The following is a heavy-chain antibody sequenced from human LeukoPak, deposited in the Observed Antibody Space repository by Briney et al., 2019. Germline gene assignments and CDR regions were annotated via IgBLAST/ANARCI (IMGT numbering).Heavy chain of an antibody. Sequence: GASVKVSCKASGYTFTSYDINWVRQATGQGLEWMGWMNPNSGNTGYAQKFQGRVTMTRNTSISTAYIELSSLRSEDTDVYYCARGLATVTTRAFDIWGQGTMVTVSS. CDR2: MNPNSGNT. CDR1: GYTFTSYD. V-gene: IGHV1-8*01. CDR3: ARGLATVTTRAFDI. J-gene: IGHJ3*02. D-gene: IGHD4-17*01.